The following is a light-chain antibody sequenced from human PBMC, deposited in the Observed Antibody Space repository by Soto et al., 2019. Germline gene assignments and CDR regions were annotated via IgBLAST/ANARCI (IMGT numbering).Light chain of an antibody. CDR3: SSYTSSSTYD. V-gene: IGLV2-14*01. J-gene: IGLJ1*01. CDR2: DVS. CDR1: SSDVGGYNY. Sequence: QSALTQPASVSGSPGQSITISCTGTSSDVGGYNYVSWYQQHPGKAPKLMIYDVSNRPSGVSNRFSGSKSGNTASLTISGLQSEVEADYYCSSYTSSSTYDFGTGTXLTV.